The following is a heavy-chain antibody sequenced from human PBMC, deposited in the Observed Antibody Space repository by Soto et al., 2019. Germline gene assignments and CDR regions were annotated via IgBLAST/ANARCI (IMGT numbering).Heavy chain of an antibody. V-gene: IGHV3-23*01. CDR1: VFTLSSYA. CDR3: ATGITMVRGAERRYYYYYYGMDV. CDR2: ISGSGGST. D-gene: IGHD3-10*01. Sequence: PRRSLRLTCSASVFTLSSYAKSWCRQAPGKGLEWVSAISGSGGSTYYADSVKGRFTISRDNSKNTLYLQMNSLRAEDTAVYYCATGITMVRGAERRYYYYYYGMDVWGQGTTVPVSS. J-gene: IGHJ6*02.